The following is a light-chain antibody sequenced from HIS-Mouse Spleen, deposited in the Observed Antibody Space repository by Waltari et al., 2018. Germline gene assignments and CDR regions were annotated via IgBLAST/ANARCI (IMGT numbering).Light chain of an antibody. V-gene: IGKV3-15*01. Sequence: ELLLTPSPATLSVSTGETATPSCRASQSVSSNLAWYQQKPGQAPRLLIYGASTRATGIPARFSGSGSGTEFTLTISSLQSEDFAVYYCQQYNNWPRTFGQGTKVEIK. CDR3: QQYNNWPRT. J-gene: IGKJ1*01. CDR2: GAS. CDR1: QSVSSN.